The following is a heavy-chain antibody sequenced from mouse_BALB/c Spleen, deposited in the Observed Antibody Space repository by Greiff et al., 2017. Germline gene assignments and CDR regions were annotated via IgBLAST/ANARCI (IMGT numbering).Heavy chain of an antibody. Sequence: QVQLQQSGAELARPGASVKLSCKASGYTFTSYWMQWVKQRPGQGLEWIGAIYPGDGDTRYTQKFKGKATLTADKSSSTAYMQLSSLASEDSAVYYCARGGGYEDYYAMDYWGQGTSVTVSS. V-gene: IGHV1-87*01. D-gene: IGHD1-2*01. J-gene: IGHJ4*01. CDR2: IYPGDGDT. CDR1: GYTFTSYW. CDR3: ARGGGYEDYYAMDY.